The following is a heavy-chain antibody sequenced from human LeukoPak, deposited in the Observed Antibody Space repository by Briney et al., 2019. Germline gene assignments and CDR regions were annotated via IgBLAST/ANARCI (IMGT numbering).Heavy chain of an antibody. Sequence: GGSLRLFCAASGLPFCQQGMRWGRQAPGKGLEWVAVIWYDGSNKYYADSVKGRITISRDNSKNTLYLQMNSLRAEDPAVYYCAREAPEATVSFNVFDSWGPGALGTVSS. D-gene: IGHD4-11*01. CDR3: AREAPEATVSFNVFDS. J-gene: IGHJ4*02. CDR1: GLPFCQQG. V-gene: IGHV3-33*01. CDR2: IWYDGSNK.